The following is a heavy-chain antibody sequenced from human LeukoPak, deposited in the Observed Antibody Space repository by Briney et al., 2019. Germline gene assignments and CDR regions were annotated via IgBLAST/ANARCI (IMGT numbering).Heavy chain of an antibody. D-gene: IGHD2-21*02. CDR1: GGSFSGYY. CDR2: INHRGST. CDR3: AGNCGGDCYRDY. J-gene: IGHJ4*02. V-gene: IGHV4-34*01. Sequence: SETLSLTCAVYGGSFSGYYWSWIRQPPGKGLEWIGEINHRGSTNYNPSLKSRVTISVDTSKNQFSLKLSSVTAADTAVYYCAGNCGGDCYRDYWGQGTLVTVSS.